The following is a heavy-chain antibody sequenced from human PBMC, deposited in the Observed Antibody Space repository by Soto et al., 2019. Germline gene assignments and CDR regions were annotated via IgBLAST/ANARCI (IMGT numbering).Heavy chain of an antibody. V-gene: IGHV3-11*01. CDR2: ISSSDNII. Sequence: GGSLRLSCAASGFTLSDYYMSWIRQAPGKGLEWVAYISSSDNIIYYADSVKGRFTISRDNAKNSLYLQMNSLRAEDTAVYYCARDLGYYDSSGYFDYWGQGTQVTVSS. J-gene: IGHJ4*02. CDR3: ARDLGYYDSSGYFDY. CDR1: GFTLSDYY. D-gene: IGHD3-22*01.